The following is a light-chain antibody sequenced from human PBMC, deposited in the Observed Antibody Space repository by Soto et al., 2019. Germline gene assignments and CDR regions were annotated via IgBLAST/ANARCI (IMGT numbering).Light chain of an antibody. CDR2: GAS. J-gene: IGKJ5*01. Sequence: EIVLTQSPGTLSLSPGERATLSCRASQSVNSSYLAWYQQKPGQAPRLLIYGASSSATGIPDRFSGSRSGTGFTLTISGLEPEDFAVYYCQQYGSSPIPCGRWTRLEIK. CDR3: QQYGSSPIP. CDR1: QSVNSSY. V-gene: IGKV3-20*01.